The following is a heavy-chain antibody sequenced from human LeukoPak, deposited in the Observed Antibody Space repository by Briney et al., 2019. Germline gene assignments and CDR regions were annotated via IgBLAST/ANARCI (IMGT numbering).Heavy chain of an antibody. Sequence: GGSLRLSCAASGFTFSNAWMSWVRQAPGKGLEWVGRIKSKTDGGSTDYAAPVKGGFTTSRNNSKNTLYLQMNSLKTEDTAVYYCTTDPSGAIVGVVAATDYWGQGTLVTVSS. D-gene: IGHD2-15*01. V-gene: IGHV3-15*01. J-gene: IGHJ4*02. CDR2: IKSKTDGGST. CDR3: TTDPSGAIVGVVAATDY. CDR1: GFTFSNAW.